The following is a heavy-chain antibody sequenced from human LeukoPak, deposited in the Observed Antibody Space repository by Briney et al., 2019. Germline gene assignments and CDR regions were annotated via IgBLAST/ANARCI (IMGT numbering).Heavy chain of an antibody. V-gene: IGHV4-61*01. CDR3: ARDDYSSGRSDY. D-gene: IGHD6-19*01. CDR1: GGSVSSGSYY. Sequence: SETLSLTCTFSGGSVSSGSYYWTWIRQPPGKGLEWIGYIYYSESTNYNPSLKSRVTISVDTSKNQFSLKLSSVTAADTAAYYCARDDYSSGRSDYWGQGTLVTVSS. CDR2: IYYSEST. J-gene: IGHJ4*02.